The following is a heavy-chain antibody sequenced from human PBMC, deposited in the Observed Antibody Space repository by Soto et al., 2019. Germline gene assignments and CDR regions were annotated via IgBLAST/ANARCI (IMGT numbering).Heavy chain of an antibody. D-gene: IGHD2-2*01. Sequence: EVQLVQSGAEVKKPGESLKISCKGSGYSFTSYWIGWVRQMPGKGLEWMGIIYPGDSDTRYSPSFQGQATISADKSISTAYLQWSSLKASDTAMYYCARLQDHCSSTSCQNGPTGFDPWGQGTLVTVSS. J-gene: IGHJ5*02. V-gene: IGHV5-51*01. CDR1: GYSFTSYW. CDR3: ARLQDHCSSTSCQNGPTGFDP. CDR2: IYPGDSDT.